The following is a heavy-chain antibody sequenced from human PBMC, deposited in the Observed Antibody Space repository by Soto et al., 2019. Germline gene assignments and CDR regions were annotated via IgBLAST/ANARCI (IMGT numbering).Heavy chain of an antibody. J-gene: IGHJ4*02. V-gene: IGHV4-31*03. CDR3: ARQQPLAKYYASRTYNIFPGEFDY. CDR1: GGAISSCGYY. D-gene: IGHD3-10*01. CDR2: IYHSGST. Sequence: QVPLQESGPGLVKPSQTLSLTCTVSGGAISSCGYYWSGIRQHPGKGLEWIGYIYHSGSTYYNPSLKRRVTLSVDTSKNQFSLELSSVTAADTAVYYCARQQPLAKYYASRTYNIFPGEFDYWGQGTPVTVSS.